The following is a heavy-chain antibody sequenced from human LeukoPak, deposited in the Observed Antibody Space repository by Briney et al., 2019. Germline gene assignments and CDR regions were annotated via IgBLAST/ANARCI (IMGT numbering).Heavy chain of an antibody. Sequence: GGPLRLSCAASGFTFSSYSMNWVRQAPGKGLEWVSSISSSSSYIYYADSVKGRFTISRDNAKNSLYLQMNSLRAEDTAVYYCARDGVLYYDILTGYSGYYYYGMDVWGKGTTVTVSS. CDR2: ISSSSSYI. CDR3: ARDGVLYYDILTGYSGYYYYGMDV. CDR1: GFTFSSYS. D-gene: IGHD3-9*01. J-gene: IGHJ6*04. V-gene: IGHV3-21*01.